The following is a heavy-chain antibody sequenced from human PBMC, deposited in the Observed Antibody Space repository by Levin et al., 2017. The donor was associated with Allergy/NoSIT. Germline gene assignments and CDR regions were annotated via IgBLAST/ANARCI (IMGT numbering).Heavy chain of an antibody. J-gene: IGHJ5*02. CDR2: ISYDGSNK. Sequence: GGSLRLSCAASGFTFSSYAMHWVRQAPGKGLEWVAVISYDGSNKYYADSVKGRFTISRDNSKNTLYLQMNSLRAEDTAVYYCARDLPISGWFDPWGQGTLVTVSS. V-gene: IGHV3-30-3*01. D-gene: IGHD2/OR15-2a*01. CDR1: GFTFSSYA. CDR3: ARDLPISGWFDP.